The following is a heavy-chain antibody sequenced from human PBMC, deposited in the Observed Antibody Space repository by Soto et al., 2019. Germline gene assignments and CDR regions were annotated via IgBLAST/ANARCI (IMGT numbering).Heavy chain of an antibody. CDR2: INPGTGNT. V-gene: IGHV1-3*01. D-gene: IGHD1-26*01. J-gene: IGHJ5*01. CDR3: ARSLGTTSGVYYALWS. CDR1: GYTFTNYA. Sequence: ASVKVSCKASGYTFTNYAIHWVRQAPAQRPEWMGWINPGTGNTKYAQSFQGRVTFIRDASATTVHMEMTSLTSADTALYYCARSLGTTSGVYYALWSRAQRSLVTGPS.